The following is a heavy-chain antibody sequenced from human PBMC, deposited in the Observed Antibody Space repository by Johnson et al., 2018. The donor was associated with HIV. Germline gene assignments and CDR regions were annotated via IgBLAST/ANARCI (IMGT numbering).Heavy chain of an antibody. Sequence: VQLVETGGGLIQPGGSLRLSCAASGFTVSSNYMSWVRQAPGQGLAWVSVIFSGGSTNYADSVKGRFTISRDNSKNTLYLQMNSLKTADTAVYYCAKAPNWNYGDAFDVWGQGTMLTVSS. D-gene: IGHD1-7*01. CDR3: AKAPNWNYGDAFDV. J-gene: IGHJ3*01. CDR2: IFSGGST. V-gene: IGHV3-53*02. CDR1: GFTVSSNY.